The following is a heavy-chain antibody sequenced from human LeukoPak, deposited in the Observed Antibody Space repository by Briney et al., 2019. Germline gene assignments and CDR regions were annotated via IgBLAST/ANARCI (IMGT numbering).Heavy chain of an antibody. V-gene: IGHV1-69*05. CDR2: IIPIFGTA. J-gene: IGHJ5*02. CDR1: GGTFSSYA. CDR3: ARGPLELLSWFDP. D-gene: IGHD1-7*01. Sequence: GASVKVSCKASGGTFSSYAISWVRQAPGQGLEWMGGIIPIFGTANYAQKFQGRVTITTDESTSTAYMELSSLRSEDTAVYYCARGPLELLSWFDPWGQGTLVTVSS.